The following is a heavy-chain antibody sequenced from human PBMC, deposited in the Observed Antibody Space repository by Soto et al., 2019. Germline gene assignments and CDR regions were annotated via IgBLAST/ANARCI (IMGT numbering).Heavy chain of an antibody. CDR2: INAGNGNT. J-gene: IGHJ4*02. V-gene: IGHV1-3*01. CDR1: GYTFTNYA. D-gene: IGHD5-18*01. CDR3: ARDPGYSYGYN. Sequence: QVQLVQSGAEVKKPGASVKVSCKASGYTFTNYAMHWVRQAPGQRLEWMGWINAGNGNTKYSQKFQGRVTITRDTSASTAYMELSSLRSEDMAVYYCARDPGYSYGYNWGQGTLVTVSS.